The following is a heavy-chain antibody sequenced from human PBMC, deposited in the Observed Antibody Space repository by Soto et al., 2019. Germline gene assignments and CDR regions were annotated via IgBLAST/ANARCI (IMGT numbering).Heavy chain of an antibody. J-gene: IGHJ4*02. Sequence: QVQLVESGGGVVQPGTSLRLSCAASGFTFSRHGMHWVRQTPGKGLEWLAVILNDASGHWYADSVKGRFTISRDNFENTLYLQMNGIRLEDAAMYYCARDDDYPDNGFDYWGQGTLVTVSP. CDR2: ILNDASGH. CDR3: ARDDDYPDNGFDY. V-gene: IGHV3-33*01. D-gene: IGHD4-17*01. CDR1: GFTFSRHG.